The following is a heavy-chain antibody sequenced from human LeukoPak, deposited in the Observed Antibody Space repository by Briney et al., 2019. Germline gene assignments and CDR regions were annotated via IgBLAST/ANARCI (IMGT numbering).Heavy chain of an antibody. CDR1: GFTFSRYA. J-gene: IGHJ4*02. D-gene: IGHD3-10*01. V-gene: IGHV3-23*01. Sequence: GGSLRLSCAASGFTFSRYAMTWVRQAPGKGLEWVSAIGDSGRNTYYADSVRGRFTISRDNSKSTLYLQMNSLRAEDTAIYYCAKDPMVRGATYDNWGQGTLVTVSS. CDR2: IGDSGRNT. CDR3: AKDPMVRGATYDN.